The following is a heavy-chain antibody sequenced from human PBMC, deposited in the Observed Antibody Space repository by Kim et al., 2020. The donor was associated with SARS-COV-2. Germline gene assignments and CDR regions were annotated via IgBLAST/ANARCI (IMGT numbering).Heavy chain of an antibody. CDR3: ASTITGTTSFDY. CDR1: GYTFTSYG. Sequence: ASVKVSCKSSGYTFTSYGISWVRQAPGQGLEWMGWISAYNGNTNYAQKHQGRVTMTTDTSTSTAYMELRSLRSDDTAVYYCASTITGTTSFDYWGQGTLVTVSS. D-gene: IGHD1-7*01. CDR2: ISAYNGNT. V-gene: IGHV1-18*01. J-gene: IGHJ4*02.